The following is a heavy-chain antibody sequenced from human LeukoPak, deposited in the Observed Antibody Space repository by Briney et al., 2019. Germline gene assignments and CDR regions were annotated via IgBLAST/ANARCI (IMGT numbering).Heavy chain of an antibody. V-gene: IGHV1-2*02. CDR2: INPNSGGT. Sequence: ASVKVSCKASGYTFTGYYMHWVRQAPGQGLEWMGWINPNSGGTNSAQKFQGRVTMTRDTSISTAYMVLSRLRSDDAAVYYCARGIMATDWIYYYYYYMDVWGKGTTVTVSS. J-gene: IGHJ6*03. CDR3: ARGIMATDWIYYYYYYMDV. CDR1: GYTFTGYY. D-gene: IGHD5-12*01.